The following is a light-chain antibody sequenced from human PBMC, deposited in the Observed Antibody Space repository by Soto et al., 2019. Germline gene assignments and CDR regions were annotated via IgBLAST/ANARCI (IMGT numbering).Light chain of an antibody. V-gene: IGLV2-14*01. J-gene: IGLJ2*01. CDR1: SSDVGGYNY. Sequence: QSALTQPASVSGSPGQSITISCTGTSSDVGGYNYVSWYQHHPGKAPNLMIYEVFNRPSGVSNRFSGSKSGNTASLTISGLQAEDDGDYYCTSYASTTPHVVFGGGTQLTVL. CDR2: EVF. CDR3: TSYASTTPHVV.